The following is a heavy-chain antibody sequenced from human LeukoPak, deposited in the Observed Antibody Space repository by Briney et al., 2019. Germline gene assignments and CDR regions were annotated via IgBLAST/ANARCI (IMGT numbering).Heavy chain of an antibody. D-gene: IGHD3-10*01. V-gene: IGHV3-66*01. CDR1: GFTVSSNY. J-gene: IGHJ4*02. Sequence: GGSLRLSCAASGFTVSSNYMSWVRQAPGTGLEWVSVIYSGGSTYYADSVKGRFTISRDNSKNTLYLQMNSLRAEDTAVYYCARDDPYGSGSYYGYWGQGTLVTVSS. CDR3: ARDDPYGSGSYYGY. CDR2: IYSGGST.